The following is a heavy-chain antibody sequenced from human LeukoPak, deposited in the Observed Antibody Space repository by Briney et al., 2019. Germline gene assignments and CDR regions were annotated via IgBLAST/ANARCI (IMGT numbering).Heavy chain of an antibody. CDR1: GCTFSSYA. V-gene: IGHV1-69*05. Sequence: SVKLSCNASGCTFSSYAISWVRQPPGQGLEWMGGVILIFGTANYAQKFQGRVTITTDESTSTAYMELSSLRSEDTAVYYCARGKDYYYYYYMDVWGKGTTVTVSS. J-gene: IGHJ6*03. CDR2: VILIFGTA. D-gene: IGHD3-10*01. CDR3: ARGKDYYYYYYMDV.